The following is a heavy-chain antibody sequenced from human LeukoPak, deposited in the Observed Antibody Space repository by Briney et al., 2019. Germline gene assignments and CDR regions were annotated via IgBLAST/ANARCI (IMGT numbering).Heavy chain of an antibody. Sequence: GGSLRLSCAASGFTFSTSWMTWVRQAPGKGLEFVANIKHDGSERYYVDSVKGRFTISRDNAKNTLYLQMNSLRAEDTAVYYCARGQIAAVVNWGQGTLVTVSS. V-gene: IGHV3-7*01. CDR2: IKHDGSER. CDR3: ARGQIAAVVN. D-gene: IGHD6-13*01. CDR1: GFTFSTSW. J-gene: IGHJ4*02.